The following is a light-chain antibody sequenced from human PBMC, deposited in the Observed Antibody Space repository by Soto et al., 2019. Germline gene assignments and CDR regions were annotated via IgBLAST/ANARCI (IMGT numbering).Light chain of an antibody. CDR3: SSYTRTDTLV. Sequence: QSALTQPASVSGSPGQSITISCTGTSNDVGGYKYVSWYQHHPGKAPKLVIYEVSNRPLGVSDRFSGSKSGSTASLTISGLQREDEADYYCSSYTRTDTLVFGGGTQLTVL. J-gene: IGLJ2*01. V-gene: IGLV2-14*01. CDR1: SNDVGGYKY. CDR2: EVS.